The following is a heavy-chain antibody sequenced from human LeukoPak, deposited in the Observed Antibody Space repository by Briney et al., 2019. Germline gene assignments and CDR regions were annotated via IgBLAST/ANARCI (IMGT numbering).Heavy chain of an antibody. CDR1: GGSISSSSYY. D-gene: IGHD4-17*01. V-gene: IGHV4-39*07. J-gene: IGHJ2*01. CDR3: ARDLIMTTVTSYWYFDL. CDR2: IYYSGST. Sequence: PLETLSLTCTVSGGSISSSSYYWGWIRQPPGKGLEWIGSIYYSGSTYYNPSLKSRVTISVDTSKNQFSLKLSSVTAADTAVYYCARDLIMTTVTSYWYFDLWGRGTLVTVSS.